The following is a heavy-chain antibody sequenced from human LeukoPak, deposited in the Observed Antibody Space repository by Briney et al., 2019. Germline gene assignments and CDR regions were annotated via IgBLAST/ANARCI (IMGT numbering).Heavy chain of an antibody. CDR3: ARDQLRGDYYYMDV. J-gene: IGHJ6*03. CDR2: INPNSGGT. Sequence: GASVKVSCMASGYTFTGYYMHWVRQAPGQGLEWMGWINPNSGGTNYAQKFQGRVTMTRDTSISTAYMELSRLRSDDTAVYYCARDQLRGDYYYMDVWGKGTTVTISS. CDR1: GYTFTGYY. V-gene: IGHV1-2*02. D-gene: IGHD1-1*01.